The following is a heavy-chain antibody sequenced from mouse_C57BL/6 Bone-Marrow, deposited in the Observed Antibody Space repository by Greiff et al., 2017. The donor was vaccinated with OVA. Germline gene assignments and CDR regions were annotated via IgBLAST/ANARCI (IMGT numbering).Heavy chain of an antibody. CDR3: ARDGSPWYFDV. J-gene: IGHJ1*03. CDR2: IYPGDGDT. CDR1: GYAFSSSW. D-gene: IGHD1-1*01. V-gene: IGHV1-82*01. Sequence: QVQLQQSGPELVKPGASVKISCKASGYAFSSSWMNWVKQRPGKGLEWIGRIYPGDGDTNYNGKFKGKATLTADKSSSTAYMQLSSLTSEDSAVYFCARDGSPWYFDVWGTGTTVTVSS.